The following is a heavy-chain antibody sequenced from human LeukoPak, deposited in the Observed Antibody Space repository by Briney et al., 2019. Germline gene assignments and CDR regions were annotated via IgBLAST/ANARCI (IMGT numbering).Heavy chain of an antibody. CDR1: GYTLTGLS. J-gene: IGHJ3*02. CDR3: ATSAYGERGHVWDI. D-gene: IGHD3-10*01. V-gene: IGHV1-24*01. CDR2: FDPEDGET. Sequence: ASVKVSCKVSGYTLTGLSMHWVRQAPGKGLEWMGGFDPEDGETIYAQKFQGRVTMTEDTSTDTAYMELSSLRSEDTAVYYCATSAYGERGHVWDIWGQGTMVTVSS.